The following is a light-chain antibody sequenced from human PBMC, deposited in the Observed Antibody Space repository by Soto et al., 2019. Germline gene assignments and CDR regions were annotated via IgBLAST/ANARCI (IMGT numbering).Light chain of an antibody. Sequence: QSVLTQPPSASGSPGQSVTISCTGTSGDVGAYKSVAWYQQHPHKDPRLMIYEVNKRPSGVPARFSGSKSGNTASLTVSGLQPDDEADYFCTSYAGSNNFLFGGGTKGTVL. CDR3: TSYAGSNNFL. CDR2: EVN. CDR1: SGDVGAYKS. V-gene: IGLV2-8*01. J-gene: IGLJ6*01.